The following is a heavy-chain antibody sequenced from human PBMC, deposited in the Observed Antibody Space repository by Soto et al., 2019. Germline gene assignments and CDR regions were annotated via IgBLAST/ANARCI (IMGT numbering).Heavy chain of an antibody. J-gene: IGHJ4*02. V-gene: IGHV3-48*01. CDR1: GFTFSSYS. D-gene: IGHD3-16*02. Sequence: EVQLVESGGGLVQPGGSLRLSCAASGFTFSSYSMNWVRQAPGKGLEWVSYISSSSSTIYYADSVKGRFTISRDNAKNSLYLQMNSLRAEDTAVYYCARDLDDYIWGSYRYPDYWGKRTLVTVSS. CDR3: ARDLDDYIWGSYRYPDY. CDR2: ISSSSSTI.